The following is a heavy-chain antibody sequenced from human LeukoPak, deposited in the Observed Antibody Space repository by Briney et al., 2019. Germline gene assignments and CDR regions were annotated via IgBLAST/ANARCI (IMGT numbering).Heavy chain of an antibody. CDR3: ARWRHSSGYYYDD. Sequence: GGSLRLSCAASGFTFSSYTMHWVRQAPGKGLEYVSAISSNGGSTYYANSVKGRFTISRYNSKNTLYLQMGSLRAKDMAVYYCARWRHSSGYYYDDWGQGTLVTVSS. D-gene: IGHD3-22*01. CDR2: ISSNGGST. V-gene: IGHV3-64*01. CDR1: GFTFSSYT. J-gene: IGHJ4*02.